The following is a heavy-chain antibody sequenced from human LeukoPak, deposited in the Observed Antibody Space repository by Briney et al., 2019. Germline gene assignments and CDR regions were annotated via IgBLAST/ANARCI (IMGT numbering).Heavy chain of an antibody. CDR1: GYTFTDYY. V-gene: IGHV1-2*02. J-gene: IGHJ5*02. D-gene: IGHD5-12*01. Sequence: ASVKVSCKASGYTFTDYYMHWVRQAPGQGLEWMGWIKPNSGGTNYAQKFQGRVTMTRDTSISTAYMELSRLILDDTAVYYCARMGIVAGWFDPWGQGTLVTVSS. CDR2: IKPNSGGT. CDR3: ARMGIVAGWFDP.